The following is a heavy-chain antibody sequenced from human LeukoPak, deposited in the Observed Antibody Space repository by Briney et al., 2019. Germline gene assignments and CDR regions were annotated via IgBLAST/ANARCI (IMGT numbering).Heavy chain of an antibody. CDR1: GGTFSSYA. J-gene: IGHJ4*02. CDR2: IIPIFGTA. Sequence: ASVKVSCKASGGTFSSYAISWVRQAPGQGLEWMGRIIPIFGTANYAQKFQGRVTITTDESTSTTYMELSSLRSEDTAVYYCARVYSGSYYFDYWGQGTLVTVSS. D-gene: IGHD1-26*01. CDR3: ARVYSGSYYFDY. V-gene: IGHV1-69*05.